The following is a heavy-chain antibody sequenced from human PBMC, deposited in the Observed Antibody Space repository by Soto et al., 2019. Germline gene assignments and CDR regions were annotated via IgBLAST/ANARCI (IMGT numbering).Heavy chain of an antibody. D-gene: IGHD2-2*03. Sequence: SETLSLTCAVYGGSFSGYYWSWIRQPPGKGLEWIGEINHSGSTNYNPSLKSRVTISVDTSKNQFSLKLSSVTAADTAVYYCARGRLVSVARRKRKNWFDPWGQGTLVTVSS. J-gene: IGHJ5*02. V-gene: IGHV4-34*01. CDR3: ARGRLVSVARRKRKNWFDP. CDR1: GGSFSGYY. CDR2: INHSGST.